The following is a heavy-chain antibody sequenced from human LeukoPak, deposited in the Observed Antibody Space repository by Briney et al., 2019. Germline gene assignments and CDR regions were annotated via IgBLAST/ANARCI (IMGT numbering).Heavy chain of an antibody. CDR3: ARVEITMIVVVTPYYFDF. J-gene: IGHJ4*02. Sequence: GGSLRLSCAASGFTVSGNYMSWVRQAPGKGLEWVSVIYSGGDTYSADSVKGRFTISRDNAKNSLYLQMNSLRAEDTAVYYCARVEITMIVVVTPYYFDFWGQGTLVTVSS. CDR2: IYSGGDT. D-gene: IGHD3-22*01. V-gene: IGHV3-53*01. CDR1: GFTVSGNY.